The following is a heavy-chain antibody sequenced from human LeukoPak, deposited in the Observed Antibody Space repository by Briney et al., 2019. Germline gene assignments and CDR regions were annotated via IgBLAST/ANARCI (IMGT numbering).Heavy chain of an antibody. J-gene: IGHJ4*02. CDR1: GGSISSYY. CDR3: ARYRGGSGSYFDY. Sequence: PSETLSLTCTVSGGSISSYYWSWIRQPPGKGLEWIGYICYSGSTNYNPSLKSRVTISVDTSKNQFSLKLSSVTAADTAVYYCARYRGGSGSYFDYWGQGTLVTVSS. D-gene: IGHD3-10*01. CDR2: ICYSGST. V-gene: IGHV4-59*01.